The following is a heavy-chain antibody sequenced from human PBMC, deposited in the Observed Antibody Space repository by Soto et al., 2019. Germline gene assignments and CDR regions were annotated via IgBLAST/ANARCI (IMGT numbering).Heavy chain of an antibody. CDR3: AKLRLATYDFWGGCDS. Sequence: QVQLVESGGGVVQPGRSLKLSCLASGFTFNDYAMHWVRQAPGKGLEWVALISYDESNKDYADSVKGRFTISRDNSKNALYLQINSLRSEDTAVYYCAKLRLATYDFWGGCDSWGQGTLSPSPQ. CDR2: ISYDESNK. V-gene: IGHV3-30*18. CDR1: GFTFNDYA. J-gene: IGHJ4*02. D-gene: IGHD3-3*01.